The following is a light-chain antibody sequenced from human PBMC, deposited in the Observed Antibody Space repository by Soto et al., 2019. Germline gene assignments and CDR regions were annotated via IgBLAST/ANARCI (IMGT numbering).Light chain of an antibody. CDR1: QSINY. Sequence: EIVLTQSPATLSLSPGERATLSCRASQSINYLAWYQQKPGQAPRLLIHDASTRATGIPARFSGSGSGTDFTITISSLEPEDFAVYYCQQRNNWPPTWTFGQGTKVEIK. J-gene: IGKJ1*01. V-gene: IGKV3-11*01. CDR2: DAS. CDR3: QQRNNWPPTWT.